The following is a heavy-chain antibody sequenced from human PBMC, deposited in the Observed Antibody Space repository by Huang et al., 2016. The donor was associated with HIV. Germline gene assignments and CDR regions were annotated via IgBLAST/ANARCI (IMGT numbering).Heavy chain of an antibody. J-gene: IGHJ4*02. D-gene: IGHD1-26*01. Sequence: VQLVESGGGVVQPGRSLRLACGASGFSFSTYGLHWVRQAPGKGVEGVAVISYDGSNKYYAHAVKGRFTISRDTSENKVYLQMNSLRHEDTAVYYCAKDGADEEWDIDYWGQGTLVTVSS. CDR3: AKDGADEEWDIDY. V-gene: IGHV3-30*18. CDR2: ISYDGSNK. CDR1: GFSFSTYG.